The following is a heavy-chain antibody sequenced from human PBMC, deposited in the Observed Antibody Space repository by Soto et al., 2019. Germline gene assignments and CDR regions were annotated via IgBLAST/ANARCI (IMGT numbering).Heavy chain of an antibody. J-gene: IGHJ5*02. CDR2: INHSGST. V-gene: IGHV4-34*01. D-gene: IGHD3-10*01. CDR3: ASPFYEGSGSGFDP. CDR1: GGSFSGYY. Sequence: SETLSLTCAVYGGSFSGYYWSWIRQPPGKGLEWIGEINHSGSTNYNPSLKSRVTISVDTSKNQFSLKLSSVTAADTAVYYCASPFYEGSGSGFDPWGQGTLVTVSS.